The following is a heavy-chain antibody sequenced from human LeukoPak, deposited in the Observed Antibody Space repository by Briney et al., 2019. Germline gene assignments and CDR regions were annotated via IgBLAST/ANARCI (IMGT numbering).Heavy chain of an antibody. CDR3: ARGPYGSGSYVWYYYYYYMDV. CDR2: IIPIFGTA. CDR1: GGTFSSYA. Sequence: SVKVSCKASGGTFSSYAISWVRQAPGQGLEWMGGIIPIFGTANYAQKFQGRVTITADESTSTAYMELSSLRSEDTAVYYCARGPYGSGSYVWYYYYYYMDVWGKGTTVTVSS. V-gene: IGHV1-69*13. J-gene: IGHJ6*03. D-gene: IGHD3-10*01.